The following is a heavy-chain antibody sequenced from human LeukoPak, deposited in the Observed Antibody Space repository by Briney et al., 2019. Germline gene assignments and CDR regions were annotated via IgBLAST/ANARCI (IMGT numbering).Heavy chain of an antibody. CDR2: IYYSGST. D-gene: IGHD3-3*01. J-gene: IGHJ4*02. Sequence: KPSETLSLTCTVSGGSISSSSYYWGWIRQPPGKGLEWIGSIYYSGSTYYNPSLKSRVTISVDTSKNQFSLKLSSVTAADTAVYYCARQDQLRFLEWLLLPFDYWGQGTLVTVSS. CDR3: ARQDQLRFLEWLLLPFDY. V-gene: IGHV4-39*01. CDR1: GGSISSSSYY.